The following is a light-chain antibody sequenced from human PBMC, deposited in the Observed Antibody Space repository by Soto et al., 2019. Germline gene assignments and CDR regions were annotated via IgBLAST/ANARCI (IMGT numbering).Light chain of an antibody. Sequence: EIVMTQSPATLSVSPGERATLSCRASQSVSNNLAWYHQKPGQAPRLLIYGASTRATGIPARFSGSGSGTEFTLTISSLQSEDFAVYYCQQYNNWPPLTFGGGTKVDIK. CDR1: QSVSNN. CDR3: QQYNNWPPLT. CDR2: GAS. J-gene: IGKJ4*01. V-gene: IGKV3-15*01.